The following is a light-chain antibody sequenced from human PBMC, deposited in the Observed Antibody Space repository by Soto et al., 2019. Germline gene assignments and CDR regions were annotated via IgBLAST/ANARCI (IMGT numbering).Light chain of an antibody. J-gene: IGLJ2*01. CDR1: SSDVGGYNY. CDR2: DVS. Sequence: QSVLTQPASVSGSPGQSITISCTGTSSDVGGYNYVSWYQHYPGKAPKLMIYDVSNRPSGVSNRFSGSKSGNTASLTISGLQAEDEADYYCSSYTIFTTVIFGGGTKLTVL. CDR3: SSYTIFTTVI. V-gene: IGLV2-14*03.